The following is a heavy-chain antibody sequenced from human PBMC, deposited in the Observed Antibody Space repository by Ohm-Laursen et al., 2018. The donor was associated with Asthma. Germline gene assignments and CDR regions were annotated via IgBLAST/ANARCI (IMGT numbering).Heavy chain of an antibody. V-gene: IGHV3-72*01. Sequence: SLRLSCAASGFTFSDHYMDWVRQAPAKGLEWVGRIRNKANSYTTEYAASVKGRFTISRDDSKNSLYLQMNSLQTEDTALYYCARDLLNWDAAFDVWGQGTMVTVSS. CDR2: IRNKANSYTT. D-gene: IGHD1-26*01. J-gene: IGHJ3*01. CDR3: ARDLLNWDAAFDV. CDR1: GFTFSDHY.